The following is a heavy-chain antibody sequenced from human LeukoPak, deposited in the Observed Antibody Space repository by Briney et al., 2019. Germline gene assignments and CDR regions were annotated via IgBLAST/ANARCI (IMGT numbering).Heavy chain of an antibody. Sequence: ASVKVSCKAPGYTFTDYYMHWVRQAPGQGLEWMGWINPNSGDTNYAQNFQGRVTMTRDTSISTAYMDLSRLTSDDTAVYYCARDRAVAGPLEYWGQGTLVTVSS. CDR1: GYTFTDYY. D-gene: IGHD6-19*01. V-gene: IGHV1-2*02. CDR3: ARDRAVAGPLEY. J-gene: IGHJ4*02. CDR2: INPNSGDT.